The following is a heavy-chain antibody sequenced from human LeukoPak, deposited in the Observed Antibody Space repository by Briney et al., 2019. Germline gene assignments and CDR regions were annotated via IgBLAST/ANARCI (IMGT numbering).Heavy chain of an antibody. CDR1: GFTFSDYA. V-gene: IGHV3-9*01. Sequence: GRSLRLSCATSGFTFSDYAMHWVRQAPGMGPEWVASISWNSGTKDYADSVKGRFTISRDNAEKSLFLQMNTLRPEDTAFYYCAKASSHWYFDLWGRGTLVTVSS. CDR3: AKASSHWYFDL. CDR2: ISWNSGTK. J-gene: IGHJ2*01.